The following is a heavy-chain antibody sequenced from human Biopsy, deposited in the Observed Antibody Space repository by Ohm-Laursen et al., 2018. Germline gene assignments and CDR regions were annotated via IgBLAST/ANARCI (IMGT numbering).Heavy chain of an antibody. CDR2: IHHSGST. CDR3: ARMDCSGGSCHYYSYGMDV. Sequence: SETLSLTCTVSGVSITAYYWSWIRQPPRKGLECIGNIHHSGSTNYNPSLKSRLTISVDTSKNQFSLKLSSVTAADTAVYYCARMDCSGGSCHYYSYGMDVWGQGTTVTVSS. CDR1: GVSITAYY. J-gene: IGHJ6*02. D-gene: IGHD2-15*01. V-gene: IGHV4-4*09.